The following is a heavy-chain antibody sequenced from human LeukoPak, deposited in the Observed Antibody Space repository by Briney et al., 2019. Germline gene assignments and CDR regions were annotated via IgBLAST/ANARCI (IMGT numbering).Heavy chain of an antibody. CDR1: GFTVSDNY. V-gene: IGHV3-53*01. CDR3: ARAGKWTSYYYYYGLDV. J-gene: IGHJ6*02. D-gene: IGHD1-26*01. CDR2: ISAANIA. Sequence: GGSLRLSCAASGFTVSDNYMTWVRLAPGKGLEWVSPISAANIAYYADSVKGRFTISRDNAKNTLYLQMNNLRAEDTALYYCARAGKWTSYYYYYGLDVWGQGTTVTVSS.